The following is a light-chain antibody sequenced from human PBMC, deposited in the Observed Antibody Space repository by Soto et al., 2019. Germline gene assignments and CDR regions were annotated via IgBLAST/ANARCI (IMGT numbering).Light chain of an antibody. V-gene: IGKV2-28*01. J-gene: IGKJ1*01. CDR2: LGS. CDR1: QSLLHRNGYNF. Sequence: IVMTQSPLSLPVTPGEPASISCRSSQSLLHRNGYNFLDWYLQKPGQSPQLLIYLGSSRASGVPDRFSGSGSGTDFTLKISRVEAEDVGIYYCMQALQTPWTFGQGTKVDIK. CDR3: MQALQTPWT.